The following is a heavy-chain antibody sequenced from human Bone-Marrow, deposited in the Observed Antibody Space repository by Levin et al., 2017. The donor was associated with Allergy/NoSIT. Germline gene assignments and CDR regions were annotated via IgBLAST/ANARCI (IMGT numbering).Heavy chain of an antibody. Sequence: GGSLRLSCKASGYTFTGYYIHWVRQAPGQGLEWMGRINPNSGGTNYAQKFQGRVTMTRDTSISTAYMELSRLRSADTAVYYCAREVSVYYGSGTYYNVPDRPYFDYWGQGTLVTVSS. D-gene: IGHD3-10*01. CDR1: GYTFTGYY. V-gene: IGHV1-2*06. CDR2: INPNSGGT. J-gene: IGHJ4*02. CDR3: AREVSVYYGSGTYYNVPDRPYFDY.